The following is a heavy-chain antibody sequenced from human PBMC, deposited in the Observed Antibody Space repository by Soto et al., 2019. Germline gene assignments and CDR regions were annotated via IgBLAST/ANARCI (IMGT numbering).Heavy chain of an antibody. CDR3: ARVNSIVGATKNFDF. Sequence: ASVKVSCKASGYTFTSYGISWVRQAPGQGLEWMGWISAYNGNTNYAQKLQGRVTMTTDTSTSTAYMELRSLRSDDTAVYYCARVNSIVGATKNFDFWGQGTLVTVSS. J-gene: IGHJ4*02. D-gene: IGHD1-26*01. CDR2: ISAYNGNT. CDR1: GYTFTSYG. V-gene: IGHV1-18*04.